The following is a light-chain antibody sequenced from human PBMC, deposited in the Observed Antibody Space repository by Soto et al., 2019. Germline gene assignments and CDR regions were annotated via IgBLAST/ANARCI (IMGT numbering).Light chain of an antibody. CDR3: SSSTSSSTLYAL. CDR1: SSNIGAVYD. J-gene: IGLJ3*02. CDR2: GTH. Sequence: QSVLTQPPSVSGAPGQTVTISCTGSSSNIGAVYDVHWYQQLPGTAPKLLIYGTHNRPSGVPDRFSASKSGNTASLTISGLQTEDEADYYCSSSTSSSTLYALFGGGTKLTVL. V-gene: IGLV1-40*01.